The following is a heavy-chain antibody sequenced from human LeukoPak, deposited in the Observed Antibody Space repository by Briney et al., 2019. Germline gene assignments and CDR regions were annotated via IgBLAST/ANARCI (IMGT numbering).Heavy chain of an antibody. CDR2: IYYSGST. Sequence: SETLSLTCAVYGGSFSGYYWSWIRQPPGKGLEWIGYIYYSGSTNYNPSLKSRVTISVDTSKNQFSLKLSSVTAADTAVYYCARDTYYYDSSGYRAYYYMDVWGKGTTVTVSS. J-gene: IGHJ6*03. V-gene: IGHV4-59*01. CDR3: ARDTYYYDSSGYRAYYYMDV. CDR1: GGSFSGYY. D-gene: IGHD3-22*01.